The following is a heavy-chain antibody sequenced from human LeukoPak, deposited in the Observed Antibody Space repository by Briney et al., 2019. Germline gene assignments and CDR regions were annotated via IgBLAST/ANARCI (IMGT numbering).Heavy chain of an antibody. V-gene: IGHV3-30-3*01. CDR2: ISYDGSNK. D-gene: IGHD6-13*01. CDR1: RFTFSSYA. Sequence: PGGSLRLSCAASRFTFSSYAMHWVRQAPGKGLEWVAVISYDGSNKYYADSVKGRFTISRDNSKNTLYLQMNSLRAEDTAVYYCASTIQQLVSSFDYWGQGTLVTVSS. CDR3: ASTIQQLVSSFDY. J-gene: IGHJ4*02.